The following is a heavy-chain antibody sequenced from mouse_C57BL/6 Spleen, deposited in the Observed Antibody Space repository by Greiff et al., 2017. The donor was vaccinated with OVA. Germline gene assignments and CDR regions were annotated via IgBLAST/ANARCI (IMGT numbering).Heavy chain of an antibody. D-gene: IGHD1-1*01. V-gene: IGHV1-55*01. CDR3: ARVDYGSSHYAMDY. Sequence: QVHVKQPGAELVKPGASVKMSCKASGYTFTSYWITWVKQRPGQGLEWIGDIYPGSGSTNYNEKFKSKATLTVDTSSSTAYMQLSSLTSEDSAVYYCARVDYGSSHYAMDYWGQGTSVTVSS. CDR1: GYTFTSYW. CDR2: IYPGSGST. J-gene: IGHJ4*01.